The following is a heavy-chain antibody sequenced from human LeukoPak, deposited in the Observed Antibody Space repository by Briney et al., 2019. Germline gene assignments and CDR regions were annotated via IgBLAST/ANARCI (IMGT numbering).Heavy chain of an antibody. CDR3: ARGRIVVVPAARIFDY. V-gene: IGHV4-34*01. D-gene: IGHD2-2*01. CDR1: GGSFSGYY. CDR2: INHSGST. Sequence: SETLSLTCAVYGGSFSGYYWSWIRQRPGKGLEWIGEINHSGSTNYNPSLKSRVTISVDTSKNQFSLKLSSVTAADTAVYYCARGRIVVVPAARIFDYWGQGTLVTVSS. J-gene: IGHJ4*02.